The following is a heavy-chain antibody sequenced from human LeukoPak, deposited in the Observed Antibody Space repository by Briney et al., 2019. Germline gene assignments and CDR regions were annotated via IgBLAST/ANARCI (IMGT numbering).Heavy chain of an antibody. V-gene: IGHV3-23*01. J-gene: IGHJ4*02. CDR1: GFTFRSYA. CDR3: AKRIQSAMATGY. Sequence: GGSLRLSCAASGFTFRSYAMSWVRQAPGKGLDWVSDINGSGGSTYYADSVKGRFTISRDNSKNTLYLQMNSLRAEDTAVYYCAKRIQSAMATGYWGQGTLVTVSS. D-gene: IGHD5-18*01. CDR2: INGSGGST.